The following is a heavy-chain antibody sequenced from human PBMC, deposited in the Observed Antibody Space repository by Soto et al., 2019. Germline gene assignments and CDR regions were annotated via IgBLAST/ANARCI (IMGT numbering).Heavy chain of an antibody. D-gene: IGHD2-2*01. Sequence: GGSLRLSCEASGFTFSTYGLNWVRQAPGKGLEWVSSISSSSSYISYSDSVKGRFTISRDNAKSSLYVQMNSLRAEDTAVYYCTSGYCTTTTCYHFHYWGQGTLVTAPQ. J-gene: IGHJ4*02. CDR3: TSGYCTTTTCYHFHY. CDR1: GFTFSTYG. CDR2: ISSSSSYI. V-gene: IGHV3-21*01.